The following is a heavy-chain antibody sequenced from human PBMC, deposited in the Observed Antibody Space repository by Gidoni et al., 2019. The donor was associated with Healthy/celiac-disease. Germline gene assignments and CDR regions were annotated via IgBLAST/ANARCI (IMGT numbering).Heavy chain of an antibody. CDR2: ISSSSSDI. V-gene: IGHV3-21*01. CDR1: GFTFSSYS. CDR3: ASLRRQVWDFDL. J-gene: IGHJ2*01. Sequence: VQLVESGRGLVKLGGSLSLSCAASGFTFSSYSMNWVRQAPGKGLAWVSSISSSSSDIDYADAVKGQFTISRENAKNSLYLQMSRLRAEETAGYCCASLRRQVWDFDLWGRGTLVTVSS.